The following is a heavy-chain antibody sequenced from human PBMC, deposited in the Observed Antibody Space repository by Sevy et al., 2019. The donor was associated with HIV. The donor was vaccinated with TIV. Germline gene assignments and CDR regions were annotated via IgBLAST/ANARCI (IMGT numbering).Heavy chain of an antibody. D-gene: IGHD3-22*01. CDR3: TRADVYYDKGLDP. J-gene: IGHJ5*02. V-gene: IGHV3-48*03. CDR2: ISSSGSSR. CDR1: GFIFSSYE. Sequence: GGSLRLSCTASGFIFSSYEMNWVRQAPGKGLEWVSYISSSGSSRNYADSVKGRFTIARDNAKNSVYLQMNSLRAEDTAIYYCTRADVYYDKGLDPWGQGTLVTVSS.